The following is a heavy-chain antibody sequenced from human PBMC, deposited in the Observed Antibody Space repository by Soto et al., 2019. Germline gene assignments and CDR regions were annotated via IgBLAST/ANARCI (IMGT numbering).Heavy chain of an antibody. CDR1: GYTFTDFF. J-gene: IGHJ5*02. Sequence: ASVKVSCKAYGYTFTDFFLHCLRHAPGQGLEWMGWINPNSGATNYAQKFQGRVTMTRDTSVNTAYMELSRLRSDDTAVYYCAKDKILPATIYGGAYNCFDPWGQGTLVTVSS. V-gene: IGHV1-2*02. CDR3: AKDKILPATIYGGAYNCFDP. D-gene: IGHD5-12*01. CDR2: INPNSGAT.